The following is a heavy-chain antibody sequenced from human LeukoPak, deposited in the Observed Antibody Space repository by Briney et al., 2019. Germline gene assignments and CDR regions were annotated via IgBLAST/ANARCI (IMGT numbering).Heavy chain of an antibody. J-gene: IGHJ3*02. Sequence: GGSLRLSCAASGFTFDDYAMHWVRRAPGKGLEWVSGISWNSGSIGYADSVKGRFTISRDNAKNSLYLQMNSLRAEDTALYYCAKSYCSGGSCYSVHDAFDIWGQGTMVTVSS. CDR2: ISWNSGSI. CDR1: GFTFDDYA. CDR3: AKSYCSGGSCYSVHDAFDI. D-gene: IGHD2-15*01. V-gene: IGHV3-9*01.